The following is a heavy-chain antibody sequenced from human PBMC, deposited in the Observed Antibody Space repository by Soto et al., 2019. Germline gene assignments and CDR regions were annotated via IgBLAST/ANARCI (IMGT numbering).Heavy chain of an antibody. J-gene: IGHJ5*02. CDR2: ISAYNGNT. CDR3: ARGLVVVPAAMPGMWFDP. V-gene: IGHV1-18*01. CDR1: GYTFTSYG. Sequence: QVPLVQSGAEVKKPGASVKVSCKASGYTFTSYGISWVRQAPGQGLEWMGWISAYNGNTNYAQKLQGRVTMTTDTSTSTAYMELRSLRSDDTAVYYCARGLVVVPAAMPGMWFDPWGQGTLVTVSS. D-gene: IGHD2-2*01.